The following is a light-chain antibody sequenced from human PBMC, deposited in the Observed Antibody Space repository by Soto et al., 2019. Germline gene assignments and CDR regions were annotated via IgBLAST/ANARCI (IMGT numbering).Light chain of an antibody. CDR1: SSDVGGYNY. CDR2: DVS. CDR3: SSYTSDSSTVV. J-gene: IGLJ2*01. Sequence: QSALTQPASVSGSPGQSITISCTGTSSDVGGYNYVSWYQQHPGKVPQLIIYDVSNRPSGVSYRFSGSKSGNTASLTISGLQAEDEADYYCSSYTSDSSTVVFGGGTKLTVL. V-gene: IGLV2-14*03.